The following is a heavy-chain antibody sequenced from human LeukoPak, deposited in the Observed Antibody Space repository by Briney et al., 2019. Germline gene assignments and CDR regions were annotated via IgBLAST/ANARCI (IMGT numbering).Heavy chain of an antibody. Sequence: ASVKVSCKASGYTFTSYGISWVRQAPGQGLEWMGWISAYNSNTNCAQKLQGRVTMTTDTSTSTAYMELRSLRSDDTAVYYRARTRYCSGGSCLDYWGQGTLVTVSS. CDR2: ISAYNSNT. CDR1: GYTFTSYG. CDR3: ARTRYCSGGSCLDY. D-gene: IGHD2-15*01. V-gene: IGHV1-18*01. J-gene: IGHJ4*02.